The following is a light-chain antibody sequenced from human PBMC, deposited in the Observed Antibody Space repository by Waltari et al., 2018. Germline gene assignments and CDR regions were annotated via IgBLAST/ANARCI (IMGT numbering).Light chain of an antibody. Sequence: DIVMTQNPLSLSVTPGQPASISCKSAQSPLHSDGKTYFFYYLQKSGQSPQLPIYEVSSRFSGVPNRFSGSASGTDFTLKISRVEAEDVGVYYCMQGIYLPLTFDGRTKVELK. V-gene: IGKV2-29*02. CDR2: EVS. CDR3: MQGIYLPLT. J-gene: IGKJ4*01. CDR1: QSPLHSDGKTY.